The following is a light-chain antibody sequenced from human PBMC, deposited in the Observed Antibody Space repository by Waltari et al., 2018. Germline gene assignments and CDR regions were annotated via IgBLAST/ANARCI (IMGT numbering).Light chain of an antibody. Sequence: SYELTQPPSVAVSPGQTASISCSGDKWGDKYACWYQQNPGQAPVLVIYQDSKRPSGIPERFSGSNSGNTATLTISGTQAMDEAHYYCQAWDSSTGVFGRGTKLTVL. CDR3: QAWDSSTGV. CDR2: QDS. CDR1: KWGDKY. V-gene: IGLV3-1*01. J-gene: IGLJ2*01.